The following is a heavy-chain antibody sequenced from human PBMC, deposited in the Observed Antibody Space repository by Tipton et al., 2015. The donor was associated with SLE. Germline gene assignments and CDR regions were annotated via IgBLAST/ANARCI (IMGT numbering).Heavy chain of an antibody. J-gene: IGHJ4*02. V-gene: IGHV4-39*07. Sequence: TLSLTCTVSGGSISSSSYYWGWIRRPPGKGLEWIGSIYYSGSTYYNPSLKSRVTISVDTSKNQFSLKLSSVTAADTAVYYCAREGRREQLALDYWGQGTQATVSS. CDR3: AREGRREQLALDY. CDR1: GGSISSSSYY. CDR2: IYYSGST. D-gene: IGHD6-6*01.